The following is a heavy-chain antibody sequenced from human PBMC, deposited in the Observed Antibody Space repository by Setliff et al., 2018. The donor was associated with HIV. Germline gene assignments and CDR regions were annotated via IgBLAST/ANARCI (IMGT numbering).Heavy chain of an antibody. CDR1: GYTFNNYA. D-gene: IGHD3-3*01. Sequence: ASVKFSCKASGYTFNNYAMNWVRHAPGQGLELMGWINTNTGNPPYAQGFTGRFVFSLDTSVSTAYLQISSLKAEGTAVYFCARDLKRSNSNFWGGYPIPFDSWG. J-gene: IGHJ4*01. V-gene: IGHV7-4-1*02. CDR2: INTNTGNP. CDR3: ARDLKRSNSNFWGGYPIPFDS.